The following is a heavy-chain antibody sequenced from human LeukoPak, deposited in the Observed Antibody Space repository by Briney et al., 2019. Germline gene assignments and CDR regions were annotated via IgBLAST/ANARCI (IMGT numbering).Heavy chain of an antibody. D-gene: IGHD2-21*01. CDR3: AKGEIYLWWLDY. Sequence: GGSLRLSCSASGFTFSTYSMHWVRQAPGKGLEYVSDIRSDGGSTYYADSVKGRFTISRDNSKNTLYLQMNSLRAEDTAVYYCAKGEIYLWWLDYWGLGTLVTVSS. J-gene: IGHJ4*02. CDR1: GFTFSTYS. CDR2: IRSDGGST. V-gene: IGHV3-64*04.